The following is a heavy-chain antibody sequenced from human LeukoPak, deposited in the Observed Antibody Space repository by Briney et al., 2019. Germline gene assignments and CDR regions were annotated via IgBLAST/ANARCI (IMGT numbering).Heavy chain of an antibody. CDR2: IYHSGST. V-gene: IGHV4-4*02. D-gene: IGHD3-10*01. Sequence: SETLSLTCAVSGGSISSSNWWSWVRPPPGKGLEWIGEIYHSGSTNYNPSLKSRVTISVDKSKNQFSLKLSSVTAADTAVYYCARGSTLLWFGELSWGPGHWGQGTLVTVSS. CDR3: ARGSTLLWFGELSWGPGH. CDR1: GGSISSSNW. J-gene: IGHJ4*02.